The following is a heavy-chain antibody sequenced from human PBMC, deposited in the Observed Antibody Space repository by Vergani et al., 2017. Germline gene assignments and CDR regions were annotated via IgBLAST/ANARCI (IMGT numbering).Heavy chain of an antibody. D-gene: IGHD4-17*01. J-gene: IGHJ6*02. V-gene: IGHV1-69-2*01. CDR1: GYTFTDHY. Sequence: EVQLVQSGAEVKKPRATMKISCKVSGYTFTDHYMHWVKQAPGEGLEWMGLVDPEDGETIYAEKFKGRVTIAADTSTDTAHLELSSLRSEDTAVYYCATPQTVTTGGMEVWGQGTTVIVSS. CDR3: ATPQTVTTGGMEV. CDR2: VDPEDGET.